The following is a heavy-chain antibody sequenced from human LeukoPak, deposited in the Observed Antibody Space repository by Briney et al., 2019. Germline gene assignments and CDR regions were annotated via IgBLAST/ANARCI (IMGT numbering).Heavy chain of an antibody. CDR1: GFTFSSYW. V-gene: IGHV3-7*01. Sequence: GGSLRLSCAASGFTFSSYWMSWVREAPGQGLERVANIRQDGSEKYYVDSVKGGFTIARDNAKTSLYLQMNSLRAEDTAVYYCARLRASRYCSGGSCYDFDYWGQGTLVTVSS. J-gene: IGHJ4*02. CDR2: IRQDGSEK. CDR3: ARLRASRYCSGGSCYDFDY. D-gene: IGHD2-15*01.